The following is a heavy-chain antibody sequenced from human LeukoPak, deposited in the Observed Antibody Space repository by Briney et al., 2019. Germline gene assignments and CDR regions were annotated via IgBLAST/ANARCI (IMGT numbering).Heavy chain of an antibody. D-gene: IGHD1-26*01. CDR1: GYTFTGYY. CDR2: INPNSGGT. J-gene: IGHJ4*02. Sequence: ASVKVSCKASGYTFTGYYMHWVRQAPGQGLEWMGRINPNSGGTNHAQKFQGRVTMTRDTSISTAYMELSRLRSDDTAVYYCARGVQWEPGTDYWGQGTLVTVSS. V-gene: IGHV1-2*06. CDR3: ARGVQWEPGTDY.